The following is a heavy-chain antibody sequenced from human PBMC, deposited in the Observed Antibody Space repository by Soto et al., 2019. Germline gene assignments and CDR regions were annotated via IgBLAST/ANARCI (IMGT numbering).Heavy chain of an antibody. J-gene: IGHJ4*02. CDR3: AKQRAGYGSGSDTFYFDF. CDR2: LSGSGGTT. CDR1: GFTFSTYA. D-gene: IGHD3-10*01. V-gene: IGHV3-23*01. Sequence: GWSLRLSCSTSGFTFSTYAMNWVRQAPGKGLEWVSALSGSGGTTYYADSVRGRFTISRDNSKNTLFLQMSSLRAEDTALYYCAKQRAGYGSGSDTFYFDFWGQGTLVTVYS.